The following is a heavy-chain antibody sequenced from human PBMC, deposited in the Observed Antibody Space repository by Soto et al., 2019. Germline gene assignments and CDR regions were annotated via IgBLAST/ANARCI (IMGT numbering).Heavy chain of an antibody. Sequence: SETLSLTCSVSGDSISNLEYFWAWIRQPPGHALEYIGYIYKSATTYYNPSFESRVAISGDTSKSQFSLNVASVTAADTAVYFCARGRYCLTGRCFPNWFDSWGQGALVTVSS. CDR3: ARGRYCLTGRCFPNWFDS. CDR1: GDSISNLEYF. V-gene: IGHV4-30-4*01. CDR2: IYKSATT. J-gene: IGHJ5*01. D-gene: IGHD7-27*01.